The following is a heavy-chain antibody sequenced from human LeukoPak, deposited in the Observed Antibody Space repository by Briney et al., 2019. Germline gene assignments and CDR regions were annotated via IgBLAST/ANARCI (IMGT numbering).Heavy chain of an antibody. Sequence: PGGSLRLSCAASGFTVSSNYMSWVRQAPGKGLEWVSVIYSGGSTYYADSVKGRFTISRDNSKNTLYLQMNSLRAEDTAVYYCARALWAPTAMVTGAFDIWGQGTMVTVSS. D-gene: IGHD5-18*01. V-gene: IGHV3-66*01. CDR3: ARALWAPTAMVTGAFDI. CDR1: GFTVSSNY. J-gene: IGHJ3*02. CDR2: IYSGGST.